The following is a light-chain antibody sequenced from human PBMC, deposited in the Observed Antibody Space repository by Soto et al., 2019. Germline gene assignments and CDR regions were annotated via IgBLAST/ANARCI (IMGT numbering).Light chain of an antibody. J-gene: IGLJ2*01. V-gene: IGLV2-14*01. CDR1: SSDVGVYDY. Sequence: QSALTQPASVSGSPGQSITISCTGTSSDVGVYDYVSWYQQHPGKAPKLMIYEVSNRPSGVSNRFSGSKSGNTASLTISGLQAEDEADYHCGSYTTSSTVVFGGGTKVTVL. CDR2: EVS. CDR3: GSYTTSSTVV.